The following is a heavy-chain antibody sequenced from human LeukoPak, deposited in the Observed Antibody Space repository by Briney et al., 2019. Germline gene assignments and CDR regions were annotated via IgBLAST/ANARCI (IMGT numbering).Heavy chain of an antibody. D-gene: IGHD3-3*01. J-gene: IGHJ3*02. Sequence: PGGSLRLSCAASGFTFSSYAMSWVRQAPGKGLEWVSSISSSSSYIYYADSVKGRFTISRDNAKNSLYLQMNSLRAEATAVYYCAREARITIFGVMTRWAFDIWGQGTMVTVSS. CDR2: ISSSSSYI. CDR1: GFTFSSYA. V-gene: IGHV3-21*01. CDR3: AREARITIFGVMTRWAFDI.